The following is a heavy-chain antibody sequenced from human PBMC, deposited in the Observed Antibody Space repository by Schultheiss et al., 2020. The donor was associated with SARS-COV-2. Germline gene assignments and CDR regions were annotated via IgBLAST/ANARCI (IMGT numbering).Heavy chain of an antibody. CDR1: GGSISSYY. Sequence: SETLSLTCTVSGGSISSYYWSWIRQPPGKGLEWIGYIYYSGSTNYNPSLKSRVTISVDTSKNQFSLKLSSVTAADTAVYYCARAGSVGCSSTSCLYGMDVWGQGTTVTVSS. D-gene: IGHD2-2*01. V-gene: IGHV4-59*01. CDR3: ARAGSVGCSSTSCLYGMDV. J-gene: IGHJ6*02. CDR2: IYYSGST.